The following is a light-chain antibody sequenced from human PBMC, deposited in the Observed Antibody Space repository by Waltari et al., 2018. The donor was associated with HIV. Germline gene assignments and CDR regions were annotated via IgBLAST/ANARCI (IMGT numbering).Light chain of an antibody. CDR1: SSDIGAYEY. J-gene: IGLJ2*01. V-gene: IGLV2-14*03. CDR2: DVF. Sequence: QSALTQPASVSGSPGQSITISCTGTSSDIGAYEYVSWYRQHPDKAPQLLIYDVFYRPSGVSYRFSGSKSGNTASLTISGLQAEDEAVYSCSSYTTTNTIIFGGGTKLTVL. CDR3: SSYTTTNTII.